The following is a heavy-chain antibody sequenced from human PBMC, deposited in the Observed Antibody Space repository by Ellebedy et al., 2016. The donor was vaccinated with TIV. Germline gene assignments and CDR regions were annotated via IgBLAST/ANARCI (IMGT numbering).Heavy chain of an antibody. CDR2: ISSSGSTI. Sequence: GESLKISXAASGFTFSDYYMSWIRQAPGKGLEWVSYISSSGSTIYYADSVKGRFTISRDNAKNSLYLQMNSLRAEDTAVYYCARAAAGTLGEDYWGQGTLVTVSS. CDR3: ARAAAGTLGEDY. D-gene: IGHD6-13*01. J-gene: IGHJ4*02. V-gene: IGHV3-11*01. CDR1: GFTFSDYY.